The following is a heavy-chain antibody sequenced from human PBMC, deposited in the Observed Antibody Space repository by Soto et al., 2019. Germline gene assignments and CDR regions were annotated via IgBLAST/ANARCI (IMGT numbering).Heavy chain of an antibody. D-gene: IGHD2-15*01. CDR3: SGCSGGACHKNYGMDV. CDR1: GFTFSSCT. J-gene: IGHJ6*02. CDR2: ISPSSGHI. Sequence: EVHLVESGGGLVKPGGSLRLSCAVSGFTFSSCTMNWVRQAPGKGLEWVSSISPSSGHIYYADSLKGRFTISRDNAKNSLFLQMNSLRGEDTAVHYCSGCSGGACHKNYGMDVWGQGTTVTVSS. V-gene: IGHV3-21*06.